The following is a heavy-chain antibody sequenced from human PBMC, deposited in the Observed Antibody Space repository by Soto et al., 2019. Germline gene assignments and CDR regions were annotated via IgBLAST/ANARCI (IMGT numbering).Heavy chain of an antibody. CDR1: GFTSSSYA. D-gene: IGHD6-6*01. Sequence: QTGGSLRLSCSASGFTSSSYAMHWVRQAPGKGLEYVSAISSNWGSTYYADSVKGRFTISRDNSKNTLYLQMSSLRAEDTAVYYCVTSFYSSSHYYFDYWGQGTLVTVSS. CDR2: ISSNWGST. V-gene: IGHV3-64D*06. J-gene: IGHJ4*02. CDR3: VTSFYSSSHYYFDY.